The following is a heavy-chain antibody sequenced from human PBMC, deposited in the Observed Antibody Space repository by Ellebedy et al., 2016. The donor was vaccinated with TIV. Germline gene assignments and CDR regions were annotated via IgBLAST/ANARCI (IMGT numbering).Heavy chain of an antibody. Sequence: GESLKISCAASGFTVSSNYMSWVRQAPGKGLEWVSVIYSGGSTYYADSVKGRFTISRDNSKNTLYLQMNSLRAGDTAVYYCARSTVIGYSVFQYYFDYWGQGTLVTVSS. J-gene: IGHJ4*02. D-gene: IGHD3-22*01. CDR3: ARSTVIGYSVFQYYFDY. V-gene: IGHV3-66*01. CDR1: GFTVSSNY. CDR2: IYSGGST.